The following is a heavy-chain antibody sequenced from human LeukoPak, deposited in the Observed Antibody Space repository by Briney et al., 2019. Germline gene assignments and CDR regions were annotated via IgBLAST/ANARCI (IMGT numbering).Heavy chain of an antibody. CDR2: ISSSGISI. Sequence: SGGSLRLSCAASGFTFSDYYMSWIRQAPGKGLEWVSYISSSGISIYYADSVKGRITVSRDNAKNSLYLHMNSLRAEDTAVYYCARTAIAAAAFYNWFDSWGQGTLVTVSS. D-gene: IGHD6-13*01. V-gene: IGHV3-11*04. CDR1: GFTFSDYY. CDR3: ARTAIAAAAFYNWFDS. J-gene: IGHJ5*01.